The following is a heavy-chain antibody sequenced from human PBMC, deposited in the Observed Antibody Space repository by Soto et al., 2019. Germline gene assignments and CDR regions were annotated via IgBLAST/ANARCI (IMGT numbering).Heavy chain of an antibody. CDR1: GYIFSSFY. CDR3: ARPILGHVDGFDL. CDR2: TSGYSGNS. V-gene: IGHV1-18*01. Sequence: GASVKVSCKASGYIFSSFYINWVRQAPGQGLEWMGWTSGYSGNSKYAQKFQGRVTMTTDTSTNTGYMEMRSLTSDDTAVYYCARPILGHVDGFDLWGQGKMVTVSS. D-gene: IGHD2-21*01. J-gene: IGHJ3*01.